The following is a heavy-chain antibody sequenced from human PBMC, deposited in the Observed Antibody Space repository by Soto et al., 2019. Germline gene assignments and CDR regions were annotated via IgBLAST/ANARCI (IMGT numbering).Heavy chain of an antibody. CDR1: GYTFTSYG. D-gene: IGHD5-12*01. CDR2: ISAYNGNT. Sequence: QVQLVQSGAEVKKPGASVKVSCKASGYTFTSYGISWVRQAPGQGLEWMGWISAYNGNTNYAQKLQGRVTMTTDTSTSTAYMELRSVRSDDTAVYYCASQRRDGYNYNYYYYGMDVWGQGTTVTVSS. J-gene: IGHJ6*02. CDR3: ASQRRDGYNYNYYYYGMDV. V-gene: IGHV1-18*04.